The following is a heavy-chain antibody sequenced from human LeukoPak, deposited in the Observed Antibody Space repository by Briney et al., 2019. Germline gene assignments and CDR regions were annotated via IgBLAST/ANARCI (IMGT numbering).Heavy chain of an antibody. D-gene: IGHD3-3*01. CDR1: GYTFTSYG. V-gene: IGHV1-18*01. J-gene: IGHJ4*02. CDR3: ARDLTIFGVVITHFDY. Sequence: ASVKVSCKASGYTFTSYGISWVRQAPGQALEWMGWISAYNCNTNYAQKLQGRVTMTTDTSTSTAYMELRSLRSDATAVYYFARDLTIFGVVITHFDYWGQGTLVTVSS. CDR2: ISAYNCNT.